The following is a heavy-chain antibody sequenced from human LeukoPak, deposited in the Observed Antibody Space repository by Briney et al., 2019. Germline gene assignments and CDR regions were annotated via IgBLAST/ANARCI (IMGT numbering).Heavy chain of an antibody. J-gene: IGHJ6*03. CDR1: GGSISSSSYY. Sequence: PSETLSLTCTVSGGSISSSSYYWGWIRQPPGNGLEWIGSIYYSGSTNYNPSLKSRVTISVDTSKNQFSLKLSSVTAADTAVYYCARVNYYYYYMDVWGKGTTVTISS. V-gene: IGHV4-39*07. CDR2: IYYSGST. CDR3: ARVNYYYYYMDV.